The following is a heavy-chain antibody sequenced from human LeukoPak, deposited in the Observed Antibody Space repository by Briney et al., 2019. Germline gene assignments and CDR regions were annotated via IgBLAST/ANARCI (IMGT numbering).Heavy chain of an antibody. CDR1: GITFRSYA. CDR2: ISYDGSNE. Sequence: GGSLRLSCAASGITFRSYAMHWVRQAPGKGLEWVAVISYDGSNENYADSVKGRFTISRDKSKNTLYLQMNSLRAEDTAMYYCATSGYSSSWYFGWGQGTLVTVSS. CDR3: ATSGYSSSWYFG. D-gene: IGHD6-13*01. V-gene: IGHV3-30*04. J-gene: IGHJ4*02.